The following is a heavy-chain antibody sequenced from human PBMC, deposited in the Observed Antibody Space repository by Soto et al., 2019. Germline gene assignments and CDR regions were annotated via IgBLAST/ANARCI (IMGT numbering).Heavy chain of an antibody. CDR1: GGSISSYY. D-gene: IGHD3-3*01. CDR2: IYYSGST. CDR3: ARHPYDFWSGYFYWFDP. Sequence: SDTLSLTCTVSGGSISSYYWSWIRQPPGKGLEWIGYIYYSGSTNYNPSLKSRVTISVDTSKNQFSLKLSSVTAADTAVYYCARHPYDFWSGYFYWFDPWGQGTLVNVSS. J-gene: IGHJ5*02. V-gene: IGHV4-59*08.